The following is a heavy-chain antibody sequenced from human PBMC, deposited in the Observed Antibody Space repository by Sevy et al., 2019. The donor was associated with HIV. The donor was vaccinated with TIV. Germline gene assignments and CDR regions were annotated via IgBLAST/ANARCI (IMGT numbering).Heavy chain of an antibody. Sequence: GGSLRLSCAASGFTVSRNYMSWVRQAPGKGLEWVSVIYSGGDTYYADTVKGRFTISRDNSKNTVSLQMNSLRADDTALYYYARQTTVQDAFDIWGQGTMVTVSS. CDR3: ARQTTVQDAFDI. CDR2: IYSGGDT. V-gene: IGHV3-53*01. CDR1: GFTVSRNY. J-gene: IGHJ3*02. D-gene: IGHD4-17*01.